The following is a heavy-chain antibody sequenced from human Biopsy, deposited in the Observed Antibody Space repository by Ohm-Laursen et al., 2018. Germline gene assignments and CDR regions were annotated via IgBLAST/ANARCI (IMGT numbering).Heavy chain of an antibody. CDR3: ARLYRLDDYWNDDPPDAFDV. CDR2: ISKGGDT. CDR1: GGSITDDY. Sequence: PSQTLSLTCPVSGGSITDDYWSWIRQSPGKGLEWIGFISKGGDTTYNPSLRGRVAISVDTSKNQFSLKLSSVTAADTAIFFCARLYRLDDYWNDDPPDAFDVWGQGTRVTVSS. V-gene: IGHV4-59*01. D-gene: IGHD1-1*01. J-gene: IGHJ3*01.